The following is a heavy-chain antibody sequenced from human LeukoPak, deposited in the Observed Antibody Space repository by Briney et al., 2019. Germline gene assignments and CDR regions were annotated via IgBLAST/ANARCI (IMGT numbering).Heavy chain of an antibody. CDR2: IYYSGST. Sequence: PSETLSLTCTVSGGSISSYYWSWIRQPPGKGLEWIGYIYYSGSTNYNPSLKSRVTISVDTSKNQFSLKLSSVTAADTAVDYCARQGSSWYDWYFDLWGRGTLVTVSS. D-gene: IGHD6-13*01. V-gene: IGHV4-59*01. CDR3: ARQGSSWYDWYFDL. CDR1: GGSISSYY. J-gene: IGHJ2*01.